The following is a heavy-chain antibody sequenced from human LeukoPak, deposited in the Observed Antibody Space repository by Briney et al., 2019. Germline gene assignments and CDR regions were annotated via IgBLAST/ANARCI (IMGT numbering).Heavy chain of an antibody. CDR2: INAGNGNT. Sequence: ASVKVSCKASGYTFTSYAMHWVRQAPGQRLEWMGWINAGNGNTKYSQKFQGRVTITRDTSASTAYMELRSLRSDDTAVYYCVRVGQQLELWAFDIWGQGTMVTVSS. CDR3: VRVGQQLELWAFDI. J-gene: IGHJ3*02. V-gene: IGHV1-3*01. D-gene: IGHD6-13*01. CDR1: GYTFTSYA.